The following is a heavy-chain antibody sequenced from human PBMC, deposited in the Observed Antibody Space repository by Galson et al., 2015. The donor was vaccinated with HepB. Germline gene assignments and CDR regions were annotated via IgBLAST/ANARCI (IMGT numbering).Heavy chain of an antibody. D-gene: IGHD6-13*01. J-gene: IGHJ5*02. CDR1: GYTFTSYA. CDR3: ARDLKRIAAAGMRWGFDP. V-gene: IGHV7-4-1*02. CDR2: INTNTGNP. Sequence: SVKVSCKASGYTFTSYAMNWVRQAPGQGLEWMGWINTNTGNPTYAQGFTGRFVFSLDTSVSTAYLQISSLKAEDTAVYYCARDLKRIAAAGMRWGFDPWGQGTLVTVSS.